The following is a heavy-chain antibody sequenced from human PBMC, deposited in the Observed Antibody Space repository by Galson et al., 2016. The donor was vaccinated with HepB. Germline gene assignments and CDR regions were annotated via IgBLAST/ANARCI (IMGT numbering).Heavy chain of an antibody. D-gene: IGHD3-3*01. Sequence: SLRLSCAASGFSISTYTMNWVRQAPGKGLEWISYISSSSAYVDYADSVKGRFTISRENAKNSLYLQMNSLRAVDTAVYYCARDRSRFSSGYYTGARDVFAIWGQGTVVTVSS. CDR2: ISSSSAYV. J-gene: IGHJ3*02. V-gene: IGHV3-21*01. CDR1: GFSISTYT. CDR3: ARDRSRFSSGYYTGARDVFAI.